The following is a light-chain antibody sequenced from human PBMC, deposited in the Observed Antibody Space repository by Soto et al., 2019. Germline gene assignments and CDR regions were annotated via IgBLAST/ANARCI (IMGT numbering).Light chain of an antibody. J-gene: IGKJ5*01. CDR2: KAS. Sequence: DIQMTQSPSTLSASVGDRVTITCRASQRFTTWLAWYQQKPGKAPKLLIYKASNLESGLPSRFTGSGSGTEFTLTISSLQSDDFATYYCQQYSTYPITFGQGTRLEIK. V-gene: IGKV1-5*03. CDR3: QQYSTYPIT. CDR1: QRFTTW.